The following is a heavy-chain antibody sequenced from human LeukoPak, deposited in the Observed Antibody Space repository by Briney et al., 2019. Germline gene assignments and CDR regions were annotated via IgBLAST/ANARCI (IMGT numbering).Heavy chain of an antibody. Sequence: GGSLRLSCAASGFTFSSYAMHWVRQAPGKGLEWVAIISYDGSNTYYADSVKGRLTISRDNSKNTLYLQMNSLRAEDTAVYYCANENYYGSGSYADHWGQGTLVTVSS. CDR2: ISYDGSNT. CDR1: GFTFSSYA. D-gene: IGHD3-10*01. V-gene: IGHV3-30*18. CDR3: ANENYYGSGSYADH. J-gene: IGHJ4*02.